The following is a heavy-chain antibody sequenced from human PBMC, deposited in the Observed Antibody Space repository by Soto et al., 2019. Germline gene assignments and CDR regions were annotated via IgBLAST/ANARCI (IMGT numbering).Heavy chain of an antibody. V-gene: IGHV4-59*01. J-gene: IGHJ5*02. CDR3: ARGGWSLDL. CDR1: GVSISPSH. Sequence: QVQLQESGPGLVKPSEILSLTCTVSGVSISPSHWSWIRQSPGKGLEYIGYIHYTGTTDYNPSLKGRLTMSGDTSNKQFSLTLSSVTEADAAVSYCARGGWSLDLWGQGTLVTVSS. D-gene: IGHD2-15*01. CDR2: IHYTGTT.